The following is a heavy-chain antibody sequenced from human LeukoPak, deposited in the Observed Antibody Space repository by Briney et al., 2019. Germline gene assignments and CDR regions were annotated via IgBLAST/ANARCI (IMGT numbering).Heavy chain of an antibody. D-gene: IGHD7-27*01. J-gene: IGHJ2*01. CDR1: GFTFSSYE. V-gene: IGHV3-48*03. Sequence: GGSLRLSCAASGFTFSSYEMNWVRQAPGKWLEWLSYISTSGNTRYYADSVKGRFTISRDNAKNSLSLQMNSLRVEDTAVYYCVRDLNWGPPYYYFVLWGRGTLVTVSS. CDR2: ISTSGNTR. CDR3: VRDLNWGPPYYYFVL.